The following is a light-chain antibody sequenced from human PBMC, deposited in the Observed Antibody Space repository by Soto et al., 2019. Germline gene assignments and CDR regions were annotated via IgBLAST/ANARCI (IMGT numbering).Light chain of an antibody. J-gene: IGLJ2*01. CDR3: SSYSKSTTLDLV. CDR1: SSDVGGHNY. V-gene: IGLV2-14*01. Sequence: QSALTQPASVSGSPGQSITISCTGTSSDVGGHNYVSWYQQHPGTAPKLMMYEVTNRPSGVSHRFSCSKSGNTASLTISGLQAEDEDDDYYSSYSKSTTLDLVFGGGTKVTVL. CDR2: EVT.